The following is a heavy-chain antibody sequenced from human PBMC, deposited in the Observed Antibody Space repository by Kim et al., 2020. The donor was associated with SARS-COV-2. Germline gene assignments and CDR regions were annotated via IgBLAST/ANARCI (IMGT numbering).Heavy chain of an antibody. J-gene: IGHJ4*02. D-gene: IGHD3-10*01. CDR2: IWYDGNNK. CDR1: GFIFSNYH. V-gene: IGHV3-33*01. CDR3: ARRWGVAFDY. Sequence: GGSLRLSCTASGFIFSNYHMHWVRQAPGKGLEWVAAIWYDGNNKYYTDSVKGRFTVSRDNSKNTLYLQIYSLRVEDTAVYYCARRWGVAFDYWGQGSLVTVPS.